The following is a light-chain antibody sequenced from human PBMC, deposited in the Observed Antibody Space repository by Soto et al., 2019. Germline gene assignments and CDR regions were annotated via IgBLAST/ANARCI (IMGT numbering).Light chain of an antibody. Sequence: QSVLTQPPSASGTPGQRVTISCSGSGSSIGTNTVNWYRQLPGTAPKLLIYGDNQRPSGVPDRFSGSKSGTSASLAISGLQSEDEAEYYCAAWDGRLNNVLCSGGTKLTVL. V-gene: IGLV1-44*01. CDR3: AAWDGRLNNVL. CDR2: GDN. CDR1: GSSIGTNT. J-gene: IGLJ2*01.